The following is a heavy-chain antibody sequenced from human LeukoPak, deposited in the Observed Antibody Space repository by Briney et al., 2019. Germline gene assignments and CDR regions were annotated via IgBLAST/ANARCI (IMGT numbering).Heavy chain of an antibody. CDR2: MNPNSGNT. J-gene: IGHJ6*03. D-gene: IGHD6-13*01. Sequence: ASVKVSCKASGYTFTSYDINWVRQATGQGLEWMGWMNPNSGNTGYAQKFQGRVTITRNTSISTAYMELSSLRSEDTAVYYCARDGTYYYYMDVWGKGTTVTVSS. CDR1: GYTFTSYD. CDR3: ARDGTYYYYMDV. V-gene: IGHV1-8*01.